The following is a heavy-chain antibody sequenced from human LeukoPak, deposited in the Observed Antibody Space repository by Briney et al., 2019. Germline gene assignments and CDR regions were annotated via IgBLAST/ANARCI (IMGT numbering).Heavy chain of an antibody. Sequence: ASVKVSCKASGYTFTGYYVHWVRQASGQGLEWMGWINPNSGGTDYAQKFQGRVTMTRDTSISTAYMELNRLRSDDTAVYYCASRDGPQGGFDYWGQGTLVTVSS. CDR2: INPNSGGT. V-gene: IGHV1-2*02. CDR1: GYTFTGYY. CDR3: ASRDGPQGGFDY. J-gene: IGHJ4*02. D-gene: IGHD5-24*01.